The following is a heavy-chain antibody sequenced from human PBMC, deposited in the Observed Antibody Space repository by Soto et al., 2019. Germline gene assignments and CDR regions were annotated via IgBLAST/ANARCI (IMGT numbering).Heavy chain of an antibody. J-gene: IGHJ5*02. CDR3: ARVLIAAAANWFDP. D-gene: IGHD6-13*01. Sequence: SETLSLTCTVSSGSISSGDYYWSWIRQPPGKGLEWIGYIYYSGSTYYNPSLKSRVTISVDTSKNQFSLKLSSVTAADTAVYYCARVLIAAAANWFDPWGQGTLVTVSS. CDR2: IYYSGST. CDR1: SGSISSGDYY. V-gene: IGHV4-30-4*01.